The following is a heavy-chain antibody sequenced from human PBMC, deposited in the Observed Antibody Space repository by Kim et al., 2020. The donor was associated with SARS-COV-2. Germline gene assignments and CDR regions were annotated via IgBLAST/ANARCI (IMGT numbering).Heavy chain of an antibody. CDR1: GGSISSSSYY. V-gene: IGHV4-39*01. CDR3: ARQSGRRQGLVMGYFDY. D-gene: IGHD6-19*01. Sequence: SETLSLTCTVSGGSISSSSYYWGWIRQPPGKGLEWIGSIYYSGSTYYNPSLKSRVTISVDTSKNQFSLKLSSVTAADTAVYYCARQSGRRQGLVMGYFDYWGQGTLVTVSS. J-gene: IGHJ4*02. CDR2: IYYSGST.